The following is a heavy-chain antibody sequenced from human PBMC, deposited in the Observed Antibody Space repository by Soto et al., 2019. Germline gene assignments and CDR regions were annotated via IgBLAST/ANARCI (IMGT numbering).Heavy chain of an antibody. Sequence: QVQLVQSGAEVKKPGSSVKVSCKASGGTFSSYAISWVRQAPGQGLEWMGGIIPIFGTANYAQKFQGRVTITADESTSTAYLELSRLRSEETGVYYCARAPPYSGSYYGAFDIWGQGTMVTVSS. D-gene: IGHD1-26*01. CDR3: ARAPPYSGSYYGAFDI. CDR2: IIPIFGTA. CDR1: GGTFSSYA. J-gene: IGHJ3*02. V-gene: IGHV1-69*01.